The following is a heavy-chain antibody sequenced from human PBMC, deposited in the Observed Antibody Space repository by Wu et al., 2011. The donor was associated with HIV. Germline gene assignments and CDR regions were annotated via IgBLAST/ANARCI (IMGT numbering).Heavy chain of an antibody. CDR2: IIPILGTV. CDR3: ATLGDYGEVDY. Sequence: QVQLVQSGAEVKKPGASVKVSCKASGYTFTGYYMHWVRQAPGQGLEWMGGIIPILGTVKYAQKFQGRVTITADKSTSTAYMELSSLRSEDTAVYYCATLGDYGEVDYWGQGTLVIVSS. CDR1: GYTFTGYY. D-gene: IGHD4-17*01. J-gene: IGHJ4*02. V-gene: IGHV1-69*06.